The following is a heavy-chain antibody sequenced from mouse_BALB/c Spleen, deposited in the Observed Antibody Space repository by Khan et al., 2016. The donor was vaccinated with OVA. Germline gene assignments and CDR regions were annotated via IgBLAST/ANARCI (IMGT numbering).Heavy chain of an antibody. J-gene: IGHJ2*01. Sequence: QVQLKQSGAELVRPGTSVKLSCKTSGYIFTSYWIHWVKQRSGQGLEWIARIYPGTDNTYYSEKFNDKATLTADKSSSTAYLQLSSLKSEASAVFFCAREEALYYFDYWGQGTTLTVSS. D-gene: IGHD3-2*02. CDR3: AREEALYYFDY. V-gene: IGHV1-76*01. CDR1: GYIFTSYW. CDR2: IYPGTDNT.